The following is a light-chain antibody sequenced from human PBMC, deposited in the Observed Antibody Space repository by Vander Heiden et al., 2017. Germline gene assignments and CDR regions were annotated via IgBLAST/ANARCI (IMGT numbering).Light chain of an antibody. CDR1: QDMNKY. Sequence: DIQMTQSPSSLSASVGDRVTITCQPSQDMNKYLNWYQQETGKAAKAVIDDASNLETGVPSRFMGSGSGTDFTLTISGLQPEDIATYYCQQYENLPYTFGQGTKLEIK. CDR3: QQYENLPYT. J-gene: IGKJ2*01. V-gene: IGKV1-33*01. CDR2: DAS.